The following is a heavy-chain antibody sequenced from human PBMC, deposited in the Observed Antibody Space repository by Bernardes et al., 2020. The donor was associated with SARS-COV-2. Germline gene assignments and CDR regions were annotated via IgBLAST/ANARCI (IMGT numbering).Heavy chain of an antibody. V-gene: IGHV1-8*01. Sequence: ASVKVSCKASGYTFTSHDIHWVRQATGQGLEWMGWMNSDSGTSGYAEKFQGRVTMTRNISISTAYMELSSLRSDDTAIYYCTRGGVLLIYATSGLGYWGQGTLVTASS. CDR3: TRGGVLLIYATSGLGY. D-gene: IGHD2-2*01. CDR1: GYTFTSHD. CDR2: MNSDSGTS. J-gene: IGHJ4*02.